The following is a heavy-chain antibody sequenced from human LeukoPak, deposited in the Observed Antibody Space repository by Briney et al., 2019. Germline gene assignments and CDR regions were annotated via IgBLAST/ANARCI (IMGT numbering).Heavy chain of an antibody. J-gene: IGHJ6*02. CDR2: IIPIFGTA. CDR1: GGTFSSYA. V-gene: IGHV1-69*13. CDR3: ARSTRDYDFWSGYSYYYGMDV. Sequence: GASVKVSCKASGGTFSSYAISWVRQAPGQGLEWMGGIIPIFGTANYAQKFQGRVMITADESTSTAYMELSSLRSEDTAVYYCARSTRDYDFWSGYSYYYGMDVWGQGTTVTVSS. D-gene: IGHD3-3*01.